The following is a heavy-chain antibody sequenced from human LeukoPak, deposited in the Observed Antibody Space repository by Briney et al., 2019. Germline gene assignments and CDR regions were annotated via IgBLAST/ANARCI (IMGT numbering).Heavy chain of an antibody. V-gene: IGHV3-21*01. Sequence: GGSLRLSCAASGFTFSTYSMNWVRQAPGKGLEWVSSIISSSNYIYYADPVKGRFTISRDNAKNSLYLQMNSLRAEDTAVYYCARDPQYCSGGSCYSFDNWGQGTLVTVSS. CDR1: GFTFSTYS. CDR3: ARDPQYCSGGSCYSFDN. D-gene: IGHD2-15*01. CDR2: IISSSNYI. J-gene: IGHJ4*02.